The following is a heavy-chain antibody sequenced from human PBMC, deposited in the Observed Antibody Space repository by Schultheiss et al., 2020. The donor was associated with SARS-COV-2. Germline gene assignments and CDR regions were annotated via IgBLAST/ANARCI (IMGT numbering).Heavy chain of an antibody. Sequence: SQTLSLTCTVSGGSISSYYWGWIRQPPGKGLEWIGYIYYSGSTYYNPSLKSRVTISVDRSKNQFSLKLSSVTAADTAVYYCARAWNGDHYYFDYWGQGTLVTVSS. CDR1: GGSISSYY. J-gene: IGHJ4*02. V-gene: IGHV4-59*12. CDR3: ARAWNGDHYYFDY. CDR2: IYYSGST. D-gene: IGHD4-17*01.